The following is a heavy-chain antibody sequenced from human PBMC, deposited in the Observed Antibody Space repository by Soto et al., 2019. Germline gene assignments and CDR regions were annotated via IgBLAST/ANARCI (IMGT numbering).Heavy chain of an antibody. CDR2: IYYTVST. J-gene: IGHJ6*02. CDR3: AREVLRFYAMDV. Sequence: QVQLQESGPGLVRPSQTLSLTCSVSGGSISSYNYYWCWIRHPPGKALEWIGYIYYTVSTYYSPSLESRLTMSVDTSKNQFSLQLTSVTAADTAVYYCAREVLRFYAMDVWGQGTTVTVSS. CDR1: GGSISSYNYY. V-gene: IGHV4-30-4*01.